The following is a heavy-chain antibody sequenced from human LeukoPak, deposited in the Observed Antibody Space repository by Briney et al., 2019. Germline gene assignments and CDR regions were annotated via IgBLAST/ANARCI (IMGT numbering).Heavy chain of an antibody. Sequence: KPSETLSLTCTVSGASISTYFWNWIRQPAGKGLEWIGRVSSSGTANYNPSLKGRVTMSVDTSKNQFSLKLNSLTAAETAVYYCAREDESAFRTTDVWGQGTTVTVSS. CDR1: GASISTYF. CDR2: VSSSGTA. CDR3: AREDESAFRTTDV. V-gene: IGHV4-4*07. D-gene: IGHD4-11*01. J-gene: IGHJ6*02.